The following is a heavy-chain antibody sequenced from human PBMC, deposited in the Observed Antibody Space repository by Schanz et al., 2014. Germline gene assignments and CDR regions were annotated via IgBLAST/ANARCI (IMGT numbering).Heavy chain of an antibody. D-gene: IGHD6-13*01. J-gene: IGHJ4*02. V-gene: IGHV4-34*01. CDR3: ARGPDSTSADVTRGRRRYYFDY. CDR2: INHSGST. Sequence: QVQLQQWGAGLLKPSETLSLSCAVYSGSFSGYYWSWIRQPPGKGLEWIGEINHSGSTNYNPSLKSGVTIPVDPSKTQFPLKLSSVTAADTAVYYCARGPDSTSADVTRGRRRYYFDYWGQGTLVTVSS. CDR1: SGSFSGYY.